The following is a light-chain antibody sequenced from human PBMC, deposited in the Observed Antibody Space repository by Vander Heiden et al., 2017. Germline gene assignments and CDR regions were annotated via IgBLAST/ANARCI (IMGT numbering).Light chain of an antibody. Sequence: DIQLTQSPSSLSASVGDRVTITCRASQSISSYLNWLQQKPETAPKLLIYAASSLQSGVPSRFSGSGSGTDFTLTISSLQPEDFATYSCQQSYSTPFTFGPGTKVDIK. CDR3: QQSYSTPFT. CDR1: QSISSY. J-gene: IGKJ3*01. CDR2: AAS. V-gene: IGKV1-39*01.